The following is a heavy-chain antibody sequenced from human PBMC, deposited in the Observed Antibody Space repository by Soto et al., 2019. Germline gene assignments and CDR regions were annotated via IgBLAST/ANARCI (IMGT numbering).Heavy chain of an antibody. CDR3: ARERRIFDY. CDR2: ISYDGSNK. V-gene: IGHV3-30-3*01. Sequence: GGSLRLSCAASGFTFSSYAMHWVRQAPGKGLEWVAVISYDGSNKYYADSVKGRFTISRDNSKNTLYLQMNSLRAEDTAVYYCARERRIFDYWGQGTLVTVSS. J-gene: IGHJ4*02. CDR1: GFTFSSYA.